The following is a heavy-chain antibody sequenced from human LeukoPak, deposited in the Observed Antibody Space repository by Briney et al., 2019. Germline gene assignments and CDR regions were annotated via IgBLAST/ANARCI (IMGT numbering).Heavy chain of an antibody. CDR1: GGTFSSYA. Sequence: ASVKVSCKASGGTFSSYAISWVRQAPGQGLEWMGRIIPILGIANYAQKFQGRVTITADKSTSTAYMELSSLRSEDTAVYYCAREDSSGWYGDPWGQGTLVTVSS. CDR2: IIPILGIA. CDR3: AREDSSGWYGDP. J-gene: IGHJ5*02. V-gene: IGHV1-69*04. D-gene: IGHD6-19*01.